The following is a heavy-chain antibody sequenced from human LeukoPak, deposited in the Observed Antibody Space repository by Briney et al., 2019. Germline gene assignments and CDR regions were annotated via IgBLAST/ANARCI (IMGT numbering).Heavy chain of an antibody. Sequence: GGSLRLSCAASGFTFSNAWMSWVRQAPGKGLEWVGRIKSKTDGGTTDYAAPVKGRFTISRDDSKNTLFLQMKSLKIEDTAVYYCTTEGYYGSGSYFYWGQGTLVTVSS. CDR1: GFTFSNAW. CDR3: TTEGYYGSGSYFY. CDR2: IKSKTDGGTT. V-gene: IGHV3-15*01. J-gene: IGHJ4*02. D-gene: IGHD3-10*01.